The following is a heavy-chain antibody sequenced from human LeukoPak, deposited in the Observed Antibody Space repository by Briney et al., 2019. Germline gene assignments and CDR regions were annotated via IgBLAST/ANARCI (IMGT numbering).Heavy chain of an antibody. CDR1: GVTFSDYY. CDR3: TRHIPRGNNYFDY. Sequence: GGSLRLSCAASGVTFSDYYMSWIRQAPGKGLEWVSYISSSGSTRYHADSVKGRFTISRDNAKDSLYLQMDSLRAEDTAVYYCTRHIPRGNNYFDYWGQGTLVTVSS. V-gene: IGHV3-11*01. CDR2: ISSSGSTR. J-gene: IGHJ4*02. D-gene: IGHD3-16*01.